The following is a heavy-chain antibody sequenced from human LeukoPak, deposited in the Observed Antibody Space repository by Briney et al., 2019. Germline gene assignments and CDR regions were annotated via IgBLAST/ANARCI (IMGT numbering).Heavy chain of an antibody. J-gene: IGHJ4*02. D-gene: IGHD1-14*01. CDR2: ISYDGSNK. V-gene: IGHV3-30*04. Sequence: GGSLRLSCAASGFTFSSYAMHWVRQAPGKGLEWVAVISYDGSNKYYADSVKGRFTISRDNSKSTLYLQMNSLRAEDTAVYYCAKDRSTLRTFNDYWGQGTLVTVSS. CDR1: GFTFSSYA. CDR3: AKDRSTLRTFNDY.